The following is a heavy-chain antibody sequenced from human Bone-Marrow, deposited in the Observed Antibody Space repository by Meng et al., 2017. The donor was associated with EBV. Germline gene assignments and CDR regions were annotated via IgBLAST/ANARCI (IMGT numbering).Heavy chain of an antibody. Sequence: QRPPPESASCLVKPSQTLSLTCAVSGGSISSGGYSWSWIRQPPGKGLEWIGYIYHSGSTYYNPSLKSRVTISVDRSKNQFSLKLSSVTAADTAVYYCASSDCSSTSCYPRYWGQGTLVTVSS. CDR2: IYHSGST. CDR3: ASSDCSSTSCYPRY. V-gene: IGHV4-30-2*01. J-gene: IGHJ4*02. D-gene: IGHD2-2*01. CDR1: GGSISSGGYS.